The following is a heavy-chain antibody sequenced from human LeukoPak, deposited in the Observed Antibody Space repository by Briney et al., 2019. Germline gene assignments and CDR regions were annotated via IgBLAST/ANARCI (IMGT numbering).Heavy chain of an antibody. V-gene: IGHV3-13*01. D-gene: IGHD3-16*01. Sequence: PGGSLRLSCAASGFTFSTFDMHWVRQGTGKGLEWVSGIGTAGDTHYPDSVKGRLTISRENAKNSLYLQMNSLRAGDTAVYYCARAGQCFPDAYDIWGHGTMVTVSS. CDR2: IGTAGDT. J-gene: IGHJ3*02. CDR3: ARAGQCFPDAYDI. CDR1: GFTFSTFD.